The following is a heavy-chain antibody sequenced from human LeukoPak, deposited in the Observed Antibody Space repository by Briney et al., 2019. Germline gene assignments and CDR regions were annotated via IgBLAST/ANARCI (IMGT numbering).Heavy chain of an antibody. J-gene: IGHJ4*02. Sequence: GASVKVSCKASGYTFTSYGISWVRQAPGQGLEWMGWISAYNGNTNYAQKLQGRVTMTTDTSTSTAYMELRSLRSDDTAVYYCARDNQRYNWNDGAWRYFDYWGQGTLVTVSS. CDR3: ARDNQRYNWNDGAWRYFDY. V-gene: IGHV1-18*04. D-gene: IGHD1-1*01. CDR1: GYTFTSYG. CDR2: ISAYNGNT.